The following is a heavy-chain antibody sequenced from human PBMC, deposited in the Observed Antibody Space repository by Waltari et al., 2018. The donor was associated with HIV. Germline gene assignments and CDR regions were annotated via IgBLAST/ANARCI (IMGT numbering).Heavy chain of an antibody. CDR2: MNPSTGNA. V-gene: IGHV1-8*01. CDR3: STSRPGAMFGDA. CDR1: GYPFPNYD. Sequence: QGQLVQSGAEVKQSGASVRISGKASGYPFPNYDINWLRQATGQGLEWMGWMNPSTGNAGYAHNFQGRVTMTRDIPINTAYMELSGLTSHDTAVYYCSTSRPGAMFGDAWGQGTLVTVSS. J-gene: IGHJ5*02. D-gene: IGHD3-3*01.